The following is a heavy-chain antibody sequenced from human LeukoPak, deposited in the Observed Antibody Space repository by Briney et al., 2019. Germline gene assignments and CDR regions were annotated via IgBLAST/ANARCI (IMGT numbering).Heavy chain of an antibody. CDR3: AKRPYYFDY. J-gene: IGHJ4*02. CDR2: ISASSGPT. CDR1: GFTLSSYA. V-gene: IGHV3-23*01. Sequence: GGSLRLSCAASGFTLSSYAMSWVRQPPGKGLEWVSSISASSGPTYYADSVKGRFTISRDNSKNTLYLQMNSLRAEDTAVYYCAKRPYYFDYWGQGTLVTVSS.